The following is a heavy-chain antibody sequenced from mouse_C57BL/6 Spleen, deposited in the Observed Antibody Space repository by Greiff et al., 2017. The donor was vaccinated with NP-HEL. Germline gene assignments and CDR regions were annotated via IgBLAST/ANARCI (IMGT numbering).Heavy chain of an antibody. D-gene: IGHD2-4*01. CDR1: GYSITSGYY. Sequence: EVKLMESGPGLVKPSQSLSLTCSVTGYSITSGYYWNWIRQFPGNKLEWMGYISYDGSNNYNPSLKNRISITRDTSKNQFFLKLNSVTTEDTATDYCARVSDYDLGWFAYWGQGTLVTVSA. V-gene: IGHV3-6*01. J-gene: IGHJ3*01. CDR3: ARVSDYDLGWFAY. CDR2: ISYDGSN.